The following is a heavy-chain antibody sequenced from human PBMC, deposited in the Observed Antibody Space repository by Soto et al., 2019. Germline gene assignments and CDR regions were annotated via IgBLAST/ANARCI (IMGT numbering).Heavy chain of an antibody. D-gene: IGHD6-13*01. J-gene: IGHJ6*02. CDR3: SRGSSRWYGCMAV. CDR2: ISSNRGST. V-gene: IGHV3-64*01. CDR1: GFTFSSYA. Sequence: EVQLVESGGGLVQPGGSLRLSCAASGFTFSSYAMHWVRQAPGTGLEYVSAISSNRGSTYYANSVKGRFTISRDTYKYPLYPQVGRLRAGAMAAYYCSRGSSRWYGCMAVLGQGATVSVAS.